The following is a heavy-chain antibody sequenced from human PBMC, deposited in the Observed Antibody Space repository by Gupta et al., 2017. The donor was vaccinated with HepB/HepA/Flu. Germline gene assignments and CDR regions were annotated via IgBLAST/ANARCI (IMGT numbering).Heavy chain of an antibody. Sequence: QVQLQQWGAGLLKPSETLSLTCAVYGGSFRGYYWSWIRQPPGKGLEWIGEINHSGSTNYNPSLKSRVTIAVDTSKNQFSLKLSSVTAADTAVYYCARGRAGRSSGWSHYYYYYMDVWGKGTTVTVSS. V-gene: IGHV4-34*01. CDR1: GGSFRGYY. CDR2: INHSGST. CDR3: ARGRAGRSSGWSHYYYYYMDV. D-gene: IGHD6-19*01. J-gene: IGHJ6*03.